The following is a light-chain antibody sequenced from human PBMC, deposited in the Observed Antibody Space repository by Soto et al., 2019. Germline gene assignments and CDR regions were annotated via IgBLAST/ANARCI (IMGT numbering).Light chain of an antibody. J-gene: IGLJ1*01. CDR2: EVS. Sequence: QSALTQPASVSGSPGQSITISCTGTSSDVGGYNYVSWYQQHPGKAPKLMIYEVSNRPSGISNRFSGSKSGNTASLTISGLQADDEADYYYSSYTGSSTPFVFGTGTKVTVL. V-gene: IGLV2-14*01. CDR3: SSYTGSSTPFV. CDR1: SSDVGGYNY.